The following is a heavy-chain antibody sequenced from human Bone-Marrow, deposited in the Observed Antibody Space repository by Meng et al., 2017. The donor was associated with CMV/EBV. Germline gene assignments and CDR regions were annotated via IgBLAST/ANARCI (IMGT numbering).Heavy chain of an antibody. J-gene: IGHJ4*02. CDR2: INSDGSST. V-gene: IGHV3-74*01. CDR3: AKVPPTFTIFGVVTPFDY. CDR1: GFTFSSYW. D-gene: IGHD3-3*01. Sequence: GESLKISCAASGFTFSSYWMHWVRQAPGKGLVWVSRINSDGSSTSYADSVKGRFTISRDNSKNTLYLQMNSLRAEDTAVYYCAKVPPTFTIFGVVTPFDYWGQGTLVTVSS.